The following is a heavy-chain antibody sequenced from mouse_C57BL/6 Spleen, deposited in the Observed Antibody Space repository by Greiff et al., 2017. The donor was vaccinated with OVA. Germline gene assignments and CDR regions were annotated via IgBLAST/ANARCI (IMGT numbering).Heavy chain of an antibody. V-gene: IGHV1-80*01. D-gene: IGHD2-5*01. CDR3: ARSYYSNYNYAMDY. CDR1: GYAFSSYW. Sequence: VQLVESGAELVKPGASVKISCKASGYAFSSYWMNWVKQRPGQGLEWIGQIYPGDGDTNYNGKFKGKATLTADKSSSTAYMQLSSLTSEDSAVYFCARSYYSNYNYAMDYWGQGTSVTVSS. CDR2: IYPGDGDT. J-gene: IGHJ4*01.